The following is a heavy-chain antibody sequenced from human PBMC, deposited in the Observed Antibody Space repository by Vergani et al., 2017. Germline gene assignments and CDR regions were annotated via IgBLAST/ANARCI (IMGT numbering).Heavy chain of an antibody. V-gene: IGHV4-34*01. CDR1: GGSFSGYY. CDR3: ARALYCSSTSCYIHFDY. CDR2: INHSGST. Sequence: QVQLQQWGAGLLKPSETLSLTCAVYGGSFSGYYWSWIRQPPGKGLEWIGEINHSGSTNYNPSLKSRVTISVDTSKNQFSLRLSSVTAADTAVSYCARALYCSSTSCYIHFDYWGEGTLVAVCS. D-gene: IGHD2-2*02. J-gene: IGHJ4*02.